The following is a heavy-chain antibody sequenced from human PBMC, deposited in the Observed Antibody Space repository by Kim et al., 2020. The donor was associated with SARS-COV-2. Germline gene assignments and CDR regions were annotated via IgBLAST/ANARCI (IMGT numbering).Heavy chain of an antibody. J-gene: IGHJ5*02. D-gene: IGHD3-10*01. CDR2: VNWSGDYT. CDR3: ARRDAFGWFDP. Sequence: GGSLRLSCAASGFTFDNYGMSWVRQAPGKGLEWVSGVNWSGDYTDYADSVKGRFTISRDNAKKSLYLQMNSLIAEDTALYYCARRDAFGWFDPCGQGTLV. CDR1: GFTFDNYG. V-gene: IGHV3-20*04.